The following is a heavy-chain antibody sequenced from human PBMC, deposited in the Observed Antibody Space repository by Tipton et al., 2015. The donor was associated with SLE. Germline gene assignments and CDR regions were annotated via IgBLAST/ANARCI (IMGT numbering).Heavy chain of an antibody. J-gene: IGHJ3*02. CDR3: ARGLYVVVPAAIAFDI. Sequence: TLSLTCTVSGGSISSGSYYWSWIRQPAGKGLEWIGRIYTSGSTNYNPSLKSRVTISVDTSKNQFSLKLSSVTAADTAVYYCARGLYVVVPAAIAFDIWGQGTMVTVSS. CDR1: GGSISSGSYY. D-gene: IGHD2-2*01. CDR2: IYTSGST. V-gene: IGHV4-61*02.